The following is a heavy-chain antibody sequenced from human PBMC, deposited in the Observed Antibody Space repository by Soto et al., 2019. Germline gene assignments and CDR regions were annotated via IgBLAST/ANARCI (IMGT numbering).Heavy chain of an antibody. CDR3: AKGSWRGCGCHYPSFDF. CDR1: GFTFSNYA. Sequence: EVQLLESGGGLAQPGGSLRVSCAASGFTFSNYAMSWVRQAPGKGLEWVSATLGSGETTWYADSVKGRFTISRDNSKNPLYLKVNSLRAEDAAVFYCAKGSWRGCGCHYPSFDFWGRGPLAPFPS. V-gene: IGHV3-23*01. D-gene: IGHD3-3*01. J-gene: IGHJ4*02. CDR2: TLGSGETT.